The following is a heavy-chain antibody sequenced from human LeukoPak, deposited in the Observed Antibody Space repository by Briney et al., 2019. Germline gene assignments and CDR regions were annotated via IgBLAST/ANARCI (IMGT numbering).Heavy chain of an antibody. CDR3: AKDGGLWVSAHWGDS. D-gene: IGHD7-27*01. V-gene: IGHV3-23*01. J-gene: IGHJ4*02. CDR1: GFTFSRYT. CDR2: ITTSDGNT. Sequence: PGVSLRLSCAASGFTFSRYTMSWVRQAPGKGLEWVSTITTSDGNTYYADSVKGRFTVSRDNSKNTLYLQMNSLRAEGTAVYYCAKDGGLWVSAHWGDSWGRGTLVTVSS.